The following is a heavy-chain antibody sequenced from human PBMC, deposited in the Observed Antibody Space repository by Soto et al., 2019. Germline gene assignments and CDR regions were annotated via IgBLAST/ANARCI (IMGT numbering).Heavy chain of an antibody. CDR2: ISVSGGST. V-gene: IGHV3-23*01. J-gene: IGHJ4*02. CDR3: AKGMYYYDSSGYRLFDY. D-gene: IGHD3-22*01. Sequence: EVQLLDSGGGLIQPGGSLRLSCAASGFTFRNYAMNWVRQAPGKGLEWVSGISVSGGSTYYADSVKGRFTVSRDNSKRTVFLQMNSLRAEDTAVYFCAKGMYYYDSSGYRLFDYWGQETLVTVSS. CDR1: GFTFRNYA.